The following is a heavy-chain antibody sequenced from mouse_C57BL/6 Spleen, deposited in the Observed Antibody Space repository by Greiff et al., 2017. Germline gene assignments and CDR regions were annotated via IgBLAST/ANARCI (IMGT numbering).Heavy chain of an antibody. J-gene: IGHJ2*01. Sequence: VQLQQPGAELVRPGSSVKLSCKASGYTFTSYWMHWVKQRPIQGLEWIGNIDPSDSETHYNQKFKDKATLTVDKSSSTAYMQLSSLTSEDSAVYYCAKSYGSSLYYFDYWGQGTTLTVSS. CDR2: IDPSDSET. CDR1: GYTFTSYW. V-gene: IGHV1-52*01. CDR3: AKSYGSSLYYFDY. D-gene: IGHD1-1*01.